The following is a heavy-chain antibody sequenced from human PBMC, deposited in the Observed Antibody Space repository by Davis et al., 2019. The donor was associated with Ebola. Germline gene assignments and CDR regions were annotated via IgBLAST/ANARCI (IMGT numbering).Heavy chain of an antibody. V-gene: IGHV4-61*02. CDR2: IYTSGST. CDR3: ARGGSIEFPLLWFGEHYYYGMDV. Sequence: PSETLSLTCTVSGGSVSSGSYYWSWIRQPAGKGLEWIGRIYTSGSTNYNPSLKSRVTMSVDTSKNQFSLKLSSVTAADTAVYYCARGGSIEFPLLWFGEHYYYGMDVWGQGTTVTVSS. J-gene: IGHJ6*02. CDR1: GGSVSSGSYY. D-gene: IGHD3-10*01.